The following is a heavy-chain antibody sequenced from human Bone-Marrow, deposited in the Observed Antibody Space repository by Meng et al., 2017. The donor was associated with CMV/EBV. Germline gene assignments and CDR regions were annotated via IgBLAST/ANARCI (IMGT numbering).Heavy chain of an antibody. J-gene: IGHJ4*02. CDR1: GFIFSSHS. CDR2: ISPSNRTI. Sequence: GGSLRLSCAASGFIFSSHSMNWVRQAPGKGLEWVSYISPSNRTIYYADSVKGRFTISRDNTKNSVYLQMNNLRAEDTAVYFCARDKYQWLAIDSRGQGALVTVSS. V-gene: IGHV3-48*04. D-gene: IGHD6-19*01. CDR3: ARDKYQWLAIDS.